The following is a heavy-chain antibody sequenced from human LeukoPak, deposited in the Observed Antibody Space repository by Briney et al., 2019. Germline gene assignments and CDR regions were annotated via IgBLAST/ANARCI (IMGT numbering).Heavy chain of an antibody. Sequence: SETLSLTCTVSGGSLSSSSYYWGWIRQPPGKGLEWIGSIYYSGSTYYNPSPKSRVTISVDTSKNQFSLKLSSVTAADTAVYYCARHVLYYYGSGSPYYFDYWGQGTLVTVSS. D-gene: IGHD3-10*01. CDR1: GGSLSSSSYY. V-gene: IGHV4-39*01. CDR3: ARHVLYYYGSGSPYYFDY. CDR2: IYYSGST. J-gene: IGHJ4*02.